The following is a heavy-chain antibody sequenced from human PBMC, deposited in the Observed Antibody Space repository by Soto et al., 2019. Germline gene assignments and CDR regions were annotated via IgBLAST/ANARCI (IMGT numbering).Heavy chain of an antibody. CDR2: IYYSGST. D-gene: IGHD3-22*01. Sequence: SLACTDSGGSSGSSYWSCIRQPPGRGLEWIGYIYYSGSTKYTPSLKRRVTIPVDTSKNQFYLKLSSVTAADTAVYYCARHVGYDSSGYYPIDYWGQGTLVPVS. V-gene: IGHV4-59*08. CDR1: GGSSGSSY. CDR3: ARHVGYDSSGYYPIDY. J-gene: IGHJ4*02.